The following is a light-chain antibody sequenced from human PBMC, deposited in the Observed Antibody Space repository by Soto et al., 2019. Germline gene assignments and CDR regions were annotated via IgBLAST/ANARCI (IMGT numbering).Light chain of an antibody. J-gene: IGLJ3*02. CDR3: AAWDDSLNGWV. Sequence: LTQAPSASGTPGQRVTISCSGSSSNIGSNTVTWYQQVPGTAPKLLIYSNDQRPSGVPDRFSGSKSGTSASLAIAGLQSEDEADYYCAAWDDSLNGWVFGGGTKVTVL. V-gene: IGLV1-44*01. CDR2: SND. CDR1: SSNIGSNT.